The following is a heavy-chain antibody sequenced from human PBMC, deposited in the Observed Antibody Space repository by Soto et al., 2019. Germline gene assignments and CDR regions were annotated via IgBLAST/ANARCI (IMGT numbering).Heavy chain of an antibody. V-gene: IGHV4-39*01. CDR2: IYYSGRT. CDR1: GGSVSSSNYY. Sequence: QLQLQESGPGLVKPSETLSLTCTVSGGSVSSSNYYWGWIRQSPGKGLEWIGSIYYSGRTYYNPSLESRGTIAVDNSKNHFSLKVISVTAAGTAVYYCARLEGLATISYYFDYWGQGTLGTVSS. D-gene: IGHD3-9*01. CDR3: ARLEGLATISYYFDY. J-gene: IGHJ4*02.